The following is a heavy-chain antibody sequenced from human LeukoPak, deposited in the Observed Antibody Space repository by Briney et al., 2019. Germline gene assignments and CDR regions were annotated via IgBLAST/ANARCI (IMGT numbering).Heavy chain of an antibody. D-gene: IGHD6-19*01. CDR2: IWCDGSSK. J-gene: IGHJ4*02. CDR3: ARETQYSSGWYPPDY. V-gene: IGHV3-33*01. CDR1: GFTFSSYG. Sequence: GGSLRLSCAASGFTFSSYGMHWVRQAPGKGLEWVAVIWCDGSSKYYADSVKGRFTISRDNSKNTLYLQMNSLRAEDTAVYYCARETQYSSGWYPPDYWGQGTLVTVSS.